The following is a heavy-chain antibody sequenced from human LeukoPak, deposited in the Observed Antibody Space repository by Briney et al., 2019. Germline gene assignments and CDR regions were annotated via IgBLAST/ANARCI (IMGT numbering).Heavy chain of an antibody. CDR2: IYYSGTT. J-gene: IGHJ3*02. D-gene: IGHD6-13*01. V-gene: IGHV4-30-4*08. Sequence: SQPLSLTCTVSSRSFSSGYFYWTWIRQPRGKGLEGFGYIYYSGTTYYNPSLKRRLTISIDTSKNQPSLKLTSVTAADTAVYYCARDSVLTQDAFDIWGQGTMVTISS. CDR1: SRSFSSGYFY. CDR3: ARDSVLTQDAFDI.